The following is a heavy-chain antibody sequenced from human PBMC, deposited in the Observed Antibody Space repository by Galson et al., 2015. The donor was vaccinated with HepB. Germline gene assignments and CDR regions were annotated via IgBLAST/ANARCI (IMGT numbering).Heavy chain of an antibody. CDR2: ISAYNGNT. D-gene: IGHD3-22*01. V-gene: IGHV1-18*04. J-gene: IGHJ3*02. Sequence: QSGAEVKKPGASVKVSCKASGYTFTSYGISWVRQAPGQGLEWMGWISAYNGNTNYAQKLQGRVTMTTDTSTSTAYMELRSLRSDDTAVYYCASSSSGYYRDGWAFDIWGQGTMVTVSS. CDR1: GYTFTSYG. CDR3: ASSSSGYYRDGWAFDI.